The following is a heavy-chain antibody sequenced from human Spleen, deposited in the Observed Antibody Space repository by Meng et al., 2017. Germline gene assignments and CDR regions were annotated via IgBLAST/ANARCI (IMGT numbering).Heavy chain of an antibody. CDR3: GRDRYCSGGSCRPDH. CDR2: IKWNDGST. J-gene: IGHJ5*02. D-gene: IGHD2-15*01. CDR1: GFTFDDYD. V-gene: IGHV3-20*04. Sequence: GESLKISCAASGFTFDDYDMSWVRQAPGKGLEWVSDIKWNDGSTGYADSVKGRFTISRDNAKKSMYLQMNSLRAEDTAVYYCGRDRYCSGGSCRPDHWGPGTLVTVSS.